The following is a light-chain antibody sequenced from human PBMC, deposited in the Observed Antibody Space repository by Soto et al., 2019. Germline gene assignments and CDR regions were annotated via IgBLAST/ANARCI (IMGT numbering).Light chain of an antibody. CDR3: LQYNYWRPYS. V-gene: IGKV3-15*01. CDR1: QSVGNS. CDR2: DTY. J-gene: IGKJ2*03. Sequence: VMTQSPATLSLSPGERANLSCRASQSVGNSLAWYQLKPGQPPRLLIFDTYSGATGTPARFRGSGSGTDFTLTISSLQSEDFAVYICLQYNYWRPYSFGQGTKVDIK.